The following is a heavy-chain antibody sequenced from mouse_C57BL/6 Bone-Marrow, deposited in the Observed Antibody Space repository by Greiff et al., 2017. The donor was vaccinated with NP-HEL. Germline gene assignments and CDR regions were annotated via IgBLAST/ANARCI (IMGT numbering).Heavy chain of an antibody. D-gene: IGHD1-1*01. V-gene: IGHV5-9-1*02. Sequence: EVMLVESGEGLVKPGGSLKLSCAASGFTFSSYAMSWVRQTPEKRLEWVAYISSGGDYIYYADTVKGRFTISRDNARNTLYLQMSSLKSEDTAMYYCTRAGSSPNYAMDYWGQGTSVTVSS. CDR3: TRAGSSPNYAMDY. CDR1: GFTFSSYA. CDR2: ISSGGDYI. J-gene: IGHJ4*01.